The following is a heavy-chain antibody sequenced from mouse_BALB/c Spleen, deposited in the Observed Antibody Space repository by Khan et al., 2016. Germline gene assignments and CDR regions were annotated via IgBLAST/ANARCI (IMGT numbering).Heavy chain of an antibody. V-gene: IGHV1-9*01. D-gene: IGHD1-1*02. J-gene: IGHJ4*01. Sequence: QVQLQQSGAELMKPGASVKISCKATGYTFSSYWIEWVKQRPGHGLEWIGEILPGTGNTNYNEKFKGKATFTADTSSNTAYMQLSSLTSEDSAVXSWARAVYGHYYAMDYWGQGTSVTVSS. CDR3: ARAVYGHYYAMDY. CDR1: GYTFSSYW. CDR2: ILPGTGNT.